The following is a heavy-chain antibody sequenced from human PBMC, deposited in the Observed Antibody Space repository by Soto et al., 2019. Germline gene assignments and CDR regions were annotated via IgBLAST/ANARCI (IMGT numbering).Heavy chain of an antibody. V-gene: IGHV1-69*01. CDR3: ARSEGSSTSLEIYYYYYYGMDV. D-gene: IGHD2-2*01. J-gene: IGHJ6*02. CDR1: GGTFSSDA. Sequence: QVQLVQSGAEVKKPGSSVKVSCKASGGTFSSDAISWVRQAPGQGLEWRGGIIPISGTANYAQKFQGRVTITADESTSTAYLELSSLRSEDTAVYYCARSEGSSTSLEIYYYYYYGMDVWGQGTTVTVSS. CDR2: IIPISGTA.